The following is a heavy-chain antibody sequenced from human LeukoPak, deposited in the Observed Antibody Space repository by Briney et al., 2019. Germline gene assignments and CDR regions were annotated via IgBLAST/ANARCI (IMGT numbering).Heavy chain of an antibody. Sequence: SETLSLTCTVSGGSISSYYWSWIRQPPGKGLEWIGYFYYSGSTNYNPSLKSRVTISVDTSKNQFSLKMSSVTAADAAVYYCAGSDYSSSAYYYYYYMDVWGKGTTVTVSS. J-gene: IGHJ6*03. V-gene: IGHV4-59*01. CDR1: GGSISSYY. D-gene: IGHD6-6*01. CDR2: FYYSGST. CDR3: AGSDYSSSAYYYYYYMDV.